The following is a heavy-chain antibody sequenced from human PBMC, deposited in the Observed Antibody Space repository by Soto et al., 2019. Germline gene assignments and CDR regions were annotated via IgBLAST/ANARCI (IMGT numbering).Heavy chain of an antibody. Sequence: QPWGSLLLSCVSSGSTFSSYEMNWVRQAPGKGLEWVSYISEGGGTIHYAGSVKGRFTISRNNAKKSLYLQMNSLRAEDTATYYCARNKGDYEVYWGQGTLVTVSS. CDR3: ARNKGDYEVY. D-gene: IGHD4-17*01. J-gene: IGHJ4*02. CDR2: ISEGGGTI. CDR1: GSTFSSYE. V-gene: IGHV3-48*03.